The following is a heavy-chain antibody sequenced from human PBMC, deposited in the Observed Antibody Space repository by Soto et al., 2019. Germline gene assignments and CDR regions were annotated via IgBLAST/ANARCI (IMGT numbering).Heavy chain of an antibody. D-gene: IGHD1-1*01. CDR1: VFTFSSCA. Sequence: GGSLRLSCAASVFTFSSCAMNWVRQAPGKGLEWVSSIDLSSTYIYYADSVKGRFIISRDYAKNSLSLQVTSLRAEDTAVYYCARGNAYNSFDYWGQGTLVTVSS. CDR3: ARGNAYNSFDY. CDR2: IDLSSTYI. V-gene: IGHV3-21*01. J-gene: IGHJ4*02.